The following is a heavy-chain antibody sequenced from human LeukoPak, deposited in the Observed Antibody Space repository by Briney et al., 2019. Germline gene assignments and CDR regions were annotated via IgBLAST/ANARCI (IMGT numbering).Heavy chain of an antibody. D-gene: IGHD3-22*01. V-gene: IGHV1-58*01. CDR3: AAATDRSGYLLTR. CDR2: IVVGSGNT. CDR1: GFTFTSSA. Sequence: ASVKVSCKASGFTFTSSAVQWVRQASGQRLEWIGWIVVGSGNTNYAQKFQERVTITRDMSTSTAYMELSSLRSEDTAVYYCAAATDRSGYLLTRWGQGTLVTVSS. J-gene: IGHJ4*02.